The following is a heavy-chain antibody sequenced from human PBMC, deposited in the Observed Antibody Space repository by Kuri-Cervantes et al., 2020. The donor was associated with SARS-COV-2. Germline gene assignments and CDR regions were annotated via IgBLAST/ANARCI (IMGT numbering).Heavy chain of an antibody. V-gene: IGHV1-2*02. CDR2: INPNSGGT. Sequence: ASVKVSCKASGYTFTGYYMHWVRQAPGQGLEWMGWINPNSGGTNYAQKFQGRVTMTRDTSISTAYMELSRLRSDGTAVYYCARDGGKHIVVDAFDIWGQGTMGTVSS. CDR3: ARDGGKHIVVDAFDI. CDR1: GYTFTGYY. D-gene: IGHD3-16*01. J-gene: IGHJ3*02.